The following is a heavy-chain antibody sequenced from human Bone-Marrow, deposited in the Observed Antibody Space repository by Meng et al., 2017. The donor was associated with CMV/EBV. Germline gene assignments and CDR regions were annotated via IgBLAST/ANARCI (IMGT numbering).Heavy chain of an antibody. Sequence: ISSCDYFWSWIRQTPGKGLEWIAYVFHSGSTHYNPSLKSRVIISVDTSKNQFFLKVNSVTESDTAVYYCARTTYYDFWSGFHYFFDYWGQGMLVTVSS. CDR1: ISSCDYF. J-gene: IGHJ4*02. V-gene: IGHV4-30-4*01. CDR2: VFHSGST. CDR3: ARTTYYDFWSGFHYFFDY. D-gene: IGHD3-3*01.